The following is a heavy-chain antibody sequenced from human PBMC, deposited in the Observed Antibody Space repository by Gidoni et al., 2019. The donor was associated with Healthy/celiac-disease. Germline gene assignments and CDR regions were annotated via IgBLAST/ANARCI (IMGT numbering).Heavy chain of an antibody. CDR2: IYYSGST. V-gene: IGHV4-39*01. Sequence: QLQLQESGPGLVKPSETLSLTCTVSGGSISSSSYYWGWIRQTPGKGLECIGSIYYSGSTYYNPSLKSRVTISVDTSKNQLSLKLSSVTAADTAVYYCARHKDYYGSGSYLSWFDPWGQGTLVTVSS. CDR1: GGSISSSSYY. D-gene: IGHD3-10*01. CDR3: ARHKDYYGSGSYLSWFDP. J-gene: IGHJ5*02.